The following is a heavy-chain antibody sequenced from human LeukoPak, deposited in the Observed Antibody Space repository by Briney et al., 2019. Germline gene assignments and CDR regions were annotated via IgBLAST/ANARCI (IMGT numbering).Heavy chain of an antibody. V-gene: IGHV4-34*01. CDR2: INHSGST. Sequence: ASETLSLTCAVYGGSFSGYYWSWIRQPPGKGLEWIGEINHSGSTNYNPSLKSRVTISVDTSKNQFSLKLSSVTAADTAVYYCAGAMVYVGPPQGLRYYFDYWGQGTLVTVSS. CDR3: AGAMVYVGPPQGLRYYFDY. J-gene: IGHJ4*02. CDR1: GGSFSGYY. D-gene: IGHD3-10*01.